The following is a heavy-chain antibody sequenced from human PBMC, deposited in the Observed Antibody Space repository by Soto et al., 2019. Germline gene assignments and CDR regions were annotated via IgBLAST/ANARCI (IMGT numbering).Heavy chain of an antibody. CDR1: GGTFNRYA. V-gene: IGHV1-69*05. CDR2: ITPMFGIG. D-gene: IGHD6-19*01. CDR3: AQTRGSAVAGPGRFDL. Sequence: QVQLVQSGAEVKKPGSSVKVSCKASGGTFNRYAISWLRQAPGQGPEWMGGITPMFGIGNYAQKFQGRVTITXXEXTXXVHMGLRRLTCEDTAVYYCAQTRGSAVAGPGRFDLWGRGTRVIVSS. J-gene: IGHJ2*01.